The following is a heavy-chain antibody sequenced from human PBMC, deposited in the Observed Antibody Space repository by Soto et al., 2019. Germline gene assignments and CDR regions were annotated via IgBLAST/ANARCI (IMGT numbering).Heavy chain of an antibody. CDR2: INHSGST. Sequence: ETLSLTCAVYGGSFSGYYWSWIRQPPGKGLEWIGEINHSGSTNYNPSLKSRVTISVDTSKNQFSLKLSSVTAADTAVYYCARAQYYYDSSGHYYFDYWGQGTLVTVSS. V-gene: IGHV4-34*01. CDR1: GGSFSGYY. D-gene: IGHD3-22*01. J-gene: IGHJ4*02. CDR3: ARAQYYYDSSGHYYFDY.